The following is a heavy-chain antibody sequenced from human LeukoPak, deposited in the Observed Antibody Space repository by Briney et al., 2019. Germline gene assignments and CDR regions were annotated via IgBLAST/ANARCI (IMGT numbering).Heavy chain of an antibody. V-gene: IGHV4-39*07. CDR1: GGSISSSDYY. CDR3: ARDTVPAGYAW. D-gene: IGHD2-2*01. CDR2: IHYSGTT. Sequence: SETLSLTCTVSGGSISSSDYYWAWVRQPPGKGLAWIGSIHYSGTTSYNPSLKSRVTMSVDTSKNQFSLKLSSVTAADTAVYYCARDTVPAGYAWWGQGTLVTVSS. J-gene: IGHJ4*02.